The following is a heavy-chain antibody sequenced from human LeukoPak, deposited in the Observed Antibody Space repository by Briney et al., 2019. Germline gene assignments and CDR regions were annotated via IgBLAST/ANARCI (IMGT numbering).Heavy chain of an antibody. CDR3: TRDQTPYY. CDR2: IYSGGST. J-gene: IGHJ4*02. CDR1: GFTFSSYG. V-gene: IGHV3-53*01. Sequence: PGGSLRLSCAASGFTFSSYGMSWVRQAPEKGLEWVSIIYSGGSTFYADPVKGRFTISRDNSKNTLYLQMNSLRAEDTAVYYCTRDQTPYYWGQGTLVTVSS.